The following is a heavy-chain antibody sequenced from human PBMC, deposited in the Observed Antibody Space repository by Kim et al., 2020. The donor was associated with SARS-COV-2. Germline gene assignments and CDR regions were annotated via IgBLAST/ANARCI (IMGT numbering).Heavy chain of an antibody. Sequence: YNPPLRSRVTTSVDTSKNQFSLNLSSVTAADTAVYYCARQYQLGWGMFDPWGQGTLVTVSS. J-gene: IGHJ5*02. CDR3: ARQYQLGWGMFDP. D-gene: IGHD2-2*01. V-gene: IGHV4-39*01.